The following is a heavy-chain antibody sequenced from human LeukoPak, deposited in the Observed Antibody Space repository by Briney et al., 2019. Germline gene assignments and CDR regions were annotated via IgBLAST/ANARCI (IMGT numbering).Heavy chain of an antibody. V-gene: IGHV4-59*01. Sequence: SETLSLTCGVSGDSITSSYWSWVRQPPGKGLEWIGYIYHTGITNYNPSLKSRVSISLDTSKNQFSLKLNSVTAADTAMYFCVKTAGREGYGARGQGTLVTVSS. J-gene: IGHJ1*01. CDR1: GDSITSSY. D-gene: IGHD5-24*01. CDR2: IYHTGIT. CDR3: VKTAGREGYGA.